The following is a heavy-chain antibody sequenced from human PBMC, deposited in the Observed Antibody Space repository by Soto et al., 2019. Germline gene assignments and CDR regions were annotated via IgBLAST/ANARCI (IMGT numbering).Heavy chain of an antibody. V-gene: IGHV3-21*04. CDR1: GFTFSTYT. CDR2: ISGRGSYT. J-gene: IGHJ4*02. Sequence: GSSLRLSCAASGFTFSTYTMNWVRQAPGKGLEWVSAISGRGSYTYHADSVKGRFTISRDNAKNSLYLQMNSLRAEHTAVYYCARGPNDYWGQGTLVTVSS. CDR3: ARGPNDY.